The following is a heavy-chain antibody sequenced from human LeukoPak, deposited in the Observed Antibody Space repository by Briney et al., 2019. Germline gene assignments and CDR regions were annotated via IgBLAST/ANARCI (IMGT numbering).Heavy chain of an antibody. V-gene: IGHV3-74*01. CDR3: ARDHTLESYFDY. CDR2: INTDGSST. Sequence: GGSLRLSCAASGFTFSSYWMHWVRQAPGKGLVWVSRINTDGSSTSYADSVKGRSTISRDNAKNTLYLQMNSLRAEDTAVYYCARDHTLESYFDYWGQGTLVTVSS. J-gene: IGHJ4*02. CDR1: GFTFSSYW.